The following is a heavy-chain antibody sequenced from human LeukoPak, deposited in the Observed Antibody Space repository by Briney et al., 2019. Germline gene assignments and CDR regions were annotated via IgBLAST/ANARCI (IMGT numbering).Heavy chain of an antibody. CDR3: ASAYGDYINWFDP. CDR1: GGSISSGDYY. CDR2: IYYSGST. J-gene: IGHJ5*02. Sequence: SETLSLTCTVSGGSISSGDYYWSWIRQPPGKGLEWIGYIYYSGSTYYNPSLKSRVTISVDTSKNQFSLKLSSVTAADTAVYYCASAYGDYINWFDPWGQGTLVTVSP. D-gene: IGHD4-17*01. V-gene: IGHV4-30-4*01.